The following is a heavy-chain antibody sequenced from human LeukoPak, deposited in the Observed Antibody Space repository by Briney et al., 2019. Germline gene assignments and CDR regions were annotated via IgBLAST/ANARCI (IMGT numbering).Heavy chain of an antibody. J-gene: IGHJ4*02. CDR1: GGSISSSSYY. Sequence: SETLSLTCTVSGGSISSSSYYWGWIRQPPGKGLEWIGEIYHSGSTNYNPSLKSRVTISVDKSKNQFSLKLSSVTAADTAVYYCARGGYCSGGSCYGFDYWGQGTLVTVSS. CDR3: ARGGYCSGGSCYGFDY. CDR2: IYHSGST. V-gene: IGHV4-39*07. D-gene: IGHD2-15*01.